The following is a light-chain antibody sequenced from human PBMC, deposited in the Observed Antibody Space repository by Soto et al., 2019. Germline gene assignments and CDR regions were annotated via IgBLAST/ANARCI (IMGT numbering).Light chain of an antibody. Sequence: EIVMTQSPATLSVSPGETATLSCRASQSVSYNLAWYQQKPGQGPRLLIYGAFTRATGIPARFSGSGSGTEFNLTISCLQSEDFAVYYCQQYKNCPPLTFGGGTKVDIK. V-gene: IGKV3-15*01. CDR2: GAF. CDR1: QSVSYN. J-gene: IGKJ4*01. CDR3: QQYKNCPPLT.